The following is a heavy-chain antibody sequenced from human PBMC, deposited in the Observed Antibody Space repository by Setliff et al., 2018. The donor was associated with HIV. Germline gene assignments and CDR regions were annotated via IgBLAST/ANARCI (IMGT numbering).Heavy chain of an antibody. V-gene: IGHV3-23*01. CDR3: ARDHVTRQLVPSLYY. CDR1: GFTFKNAW. CDR2: ISGSGGST. D-gene: IGHD6-6*01. J-gene: IGHJ4*02. Sequence: GESLKISCAASGFTFKNAWMSWVRQAPGKGLEWVSVISGSGGSTFYADSVKGRFTISRDNSKNTLHLQMNSLTAEDTAVYYCARDHVTRQLVPSLYYWGQGTLVTVSS.